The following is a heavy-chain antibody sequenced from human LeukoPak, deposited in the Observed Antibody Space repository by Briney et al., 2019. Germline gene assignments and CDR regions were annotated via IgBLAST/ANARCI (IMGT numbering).Heavy chain of an antibody. CDR3: ARESYDSSGYYPSSAFDY. CDR1: GFTFSSYG. V-gene: IGHV3-33*01. J-gene: IGHJ4*02. D-gene: IGHD3-22*01. CDR2: IWYDGSNK. Sequence: GGSLRLPCAASGFTFSSYGMHWVRQAPGKGLEWVAVIWYDGSNKYYADSVKGRFTISRDNSKNTLYLQMNSLRAEDTAVYYCARESYDSSGYYPSSAFDYWGQGTLVTVSS.